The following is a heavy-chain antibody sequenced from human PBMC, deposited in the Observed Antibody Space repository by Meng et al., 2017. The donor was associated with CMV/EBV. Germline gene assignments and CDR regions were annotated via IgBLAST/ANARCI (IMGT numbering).Heavy chain of an antibody. CDR3: ARVSAYSSSSTY. CDR1: GGSISSSSYY. CDR2: IYYSGST. D-gene: IGHD6-6*01. J-gene: IGHJ4*02. Sequence: SETLSLTCTVSGGSISSSSYYWGWIRQPPGKGLEWIGSIYYSGSTYYNPSLKSRVTISVDTSKNQFSLKLSSVTAADTAVYYCARVSAYSSSSTYWGQGTLVTVS. V-gene: IGHV4-39*07.